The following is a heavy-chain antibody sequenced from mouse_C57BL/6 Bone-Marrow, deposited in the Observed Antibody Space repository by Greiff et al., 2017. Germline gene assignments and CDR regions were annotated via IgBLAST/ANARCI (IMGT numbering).Heavy chain of an antibody. CDR3: TRSYDYDDYTMDY. CDR1: GYTFTNYW. J-gene: IGHJ4*01. Sequence: VQLQQPGAELVKPGASVKLSCKASGYTFTNYWMHWVKQRPGQGLEWIGMMHPNGGSPDYNEKFKSEATLRVDKSSRTASMELSSLTSEDSAVYYCTRSYDYDDYTMDYWGQGTSVTVSS. V-gene: IGHV1-64*01. D-gene: IGHD2-4*01. CDR2: MHPNGGSP.